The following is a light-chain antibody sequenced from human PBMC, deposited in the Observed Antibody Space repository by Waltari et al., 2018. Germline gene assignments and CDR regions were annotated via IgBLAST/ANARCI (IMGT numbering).Light chain of an antibody. CDR1: SSDVGRYNF. V-gene: IGLV2-14*03. J-gene: IGLJ2*01. CDR3: SSHTTSSTLV. Sequence: QSALTQPASVSGSPGQSITISCTGSSSDVGRYNFFSWYQQHPGKAPKLMIFDVTDRPSGVSDRFSGSKSGNTASLTISGLQPEDEADYYCSSHTTSSTLVFGGGTRVTVL. CDR2: DVT.